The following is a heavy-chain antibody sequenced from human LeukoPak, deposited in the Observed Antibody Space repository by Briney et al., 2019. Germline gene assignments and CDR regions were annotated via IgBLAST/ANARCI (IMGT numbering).Heavy chain of an antibody. J-gene: IGHJ6*03. Sequence: PGGSLRLSCAASGFTFSSYAMSWVRQAPGKGLEWVSGISGSGGSTYYADSVKGRFIISRDNSKNTLYLQMNSLRAEDTAVYYCARDGYHYYGSGTYFGYYYMDVWGKGTTVTISS. CDR3: ARDGYHYYGSGTYFGYYYMDV. V-gene: IGHV3-23*01. D-gene: IGHD3-10*01. CDR1: GFTFSSYA. CDR2: ISGSGGST.